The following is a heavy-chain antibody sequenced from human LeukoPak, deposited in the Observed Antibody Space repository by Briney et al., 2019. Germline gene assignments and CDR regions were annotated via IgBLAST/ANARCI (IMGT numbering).Heavy chain of an antibody. CDR2: INHSGST. Sequence: SETLSLTCAVYGGSFSGYYWSWIRQPPGKGLEWIGEINHSGSTNYNPSLKSRVTISVDTSKNQFSLKLSSVTAADTAVYYCAREPSGSYYFDYWGQGTLVTDSS. V-gene: IGHV4-34*01. D-gene: IGHD1-26*01. CDR3: AREPSGSYYFDY. J-gene: IGHJ4*02. CDR1: GGSFSGYY.